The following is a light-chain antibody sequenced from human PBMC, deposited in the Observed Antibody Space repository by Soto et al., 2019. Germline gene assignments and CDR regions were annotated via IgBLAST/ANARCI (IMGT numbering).Light chain of an antibody. J-gene: IGKJ1*01. Sequence: DVVITQSPVSLPFTLGHPSSISCRSNQSFVHSDGIAYFSWFQQRPGRSPRRLIYKVSNRDSGVPARFSGSGSGTEFTLTISSLQPEDFATYYCLQHNSYPRTFGQGTKVDIK. CDR3: LQHNSYPRT. V-gene: IGKV2-30*02. CDR2: KVS. CDR1: QSFVHSDGIAY.